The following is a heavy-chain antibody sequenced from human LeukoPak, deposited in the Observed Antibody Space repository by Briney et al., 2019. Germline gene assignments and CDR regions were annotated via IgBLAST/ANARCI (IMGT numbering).Heavy chain of an antibody. V-gene: IGHV4-34*12. CDR1: GESLNYYY. J-gene: IGHJ4*02. D-gene: IGHD4-23*01. CDR2: IFDGKTT. CDR3: ASGAWATRLNS. Sequence: SETLSLTCAVSGESLNYYYWSWIRQSPGKGLEWIGDIFDGKTTNYNPSLKSRVTISAATSSQQFSLNLKSVTAADTAVYFCASGAWATRLNSWAQGALVIVSS.